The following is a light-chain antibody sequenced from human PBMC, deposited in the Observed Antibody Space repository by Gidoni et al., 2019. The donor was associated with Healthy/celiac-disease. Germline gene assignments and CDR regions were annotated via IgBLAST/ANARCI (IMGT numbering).Light chain of an antibody. CDR2: RDS. CDR3: QVWDSSTVV. J-gene: IGLJ2*01. CDR1: NIGSKN. Sequence: SYELTQPLSVSVARGQTARITCGGNNIGSKNVHWYQQKPGQAPVLVIYRDSNRPSGIPERFSGSNSGNTATLTISRAQAGDEADYYCQVWDSSTVVFGGGTKLTV. V-gene: IGLV3-9*01.